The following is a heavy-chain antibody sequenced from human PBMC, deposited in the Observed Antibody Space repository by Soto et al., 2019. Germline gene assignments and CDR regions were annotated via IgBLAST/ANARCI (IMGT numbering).Heavy chain of an antibody. CDR3: ARRSFYGYFDS. J-gene: IGHJ4*02. Sequence: QVQLVESGGGVVQPGKSLRLSCAASGFTFSSYGMHWVRQAPGKGLEWVAIIWYDGSNKNYTDSVKGRFTISRDNSKNTLYLQMNSLRAEDTAVYYCARRSFYGYFDSWGQGTLVTVSS. D-gene: IGHD3-10*01. CDR1: GFTFSSYG. V-gene: IGHV3-33*01. CDR2: IWYDGSNK.